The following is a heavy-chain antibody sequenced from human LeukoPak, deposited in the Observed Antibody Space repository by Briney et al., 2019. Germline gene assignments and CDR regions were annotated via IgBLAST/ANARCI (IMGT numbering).Heavy chain of an antibody. CDR3: ARNLWFGESSDAFYI. CDR2: IYYSGNT. CDR1: GGSISSYY. J-gene: IGHJ3*02. V-gene: IGHV4-59*01. D-gene: IGHD3-10*01. Sequence: KPSETLSLTCTVSGGSISSYYWYWIRQPPGKGLEWIGYIYYSGNTNYNPSLKSRVSISVDKSKNQFSLKLSSVTAADTAVYYCARNLWFGESSDAFYIWGRGTMVTVSS.